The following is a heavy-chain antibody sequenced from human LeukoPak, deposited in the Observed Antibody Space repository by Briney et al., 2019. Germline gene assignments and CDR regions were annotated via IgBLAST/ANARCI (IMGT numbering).Heavy chain of an antibody. D-gene: IGHD3-22*01. V-gene: IGHV3-7*03. J-gene: IGHJ4*02. CDR1: GFTFSSYW. Sequence: GGSLRLSCAASGFTFSSYWMNWVRQAPGEGLEWVANIKQDGSEKYYVDSVKGRFTISRDNAKNSLYLQMNSLRAEDTAVYYCARDPYYYDSSGYSPWGQGTLVTVSS. CDR2: IKQDGSEK. CDR3: ARDPYYYDSSGYSP.